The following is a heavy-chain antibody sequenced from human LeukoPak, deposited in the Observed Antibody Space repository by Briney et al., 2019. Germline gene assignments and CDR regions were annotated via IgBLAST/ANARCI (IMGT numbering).Heavy chain of an antibody. CDR2: IYHSGST. CDR3: ARQTFLYYDFWSGYYKNYYYYMDV. J-gene: IGHJ6*03. V-gene: IGHV4-4*02. D-gene: IGHD3-3*01. CDR1: GGSISSSNW. Sequence: PSETLSLTCAVSGGSISSSNWWSWVRQPPGKGLEWIGEIYHSGSTNYNPSLKSRVTISVDKSKNQFSLKLSSVTAADTAVYYCARQTFLYYDFWSGYYKNYYYYMDVWGKGTTVTVSS.